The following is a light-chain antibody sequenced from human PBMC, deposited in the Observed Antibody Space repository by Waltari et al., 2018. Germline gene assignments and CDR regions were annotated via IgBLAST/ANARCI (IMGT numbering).Light chain of an antibody. J-gene: IGLJ2*01. CDR2: RNN. Sequence: QSVLTQPPSASGTPGPRVTISCSGSSSNIGRHYVYWYQQLPGTAPKLLIYRNNQRPSGVPDRFSGSKSGTSASLAISGLRSEDEADYYCAAWDDSLSGLFGGGTKLTVL. V-gene: IGLV1-47*01. CDR3: AAWDDSLSGL. CDR1: SSNIGRHY.